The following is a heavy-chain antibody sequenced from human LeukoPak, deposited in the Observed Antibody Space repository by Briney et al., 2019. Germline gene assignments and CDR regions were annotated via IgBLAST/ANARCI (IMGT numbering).Heavy chain of an antibody. CDR1: GFTFNNYG. Sequence: GGSLRLSCAASGFTFNNYGMHWVRQAPGKGLEWVAFIRYDGSNKYYADSVKGRFTISRDNSKNTLYLQMNSLRAEDTAVYYCAKDRGYNILTGYSKGHYFDYWGQGTLVTVSS. D-gene: IGHD3-9*01. CDR3: AKDRGYNILTGYSKGHYFDY. J-gene: IGHJ4*02. CDR2: IRYDGSNK. V-gene: IGHV3-30*02.